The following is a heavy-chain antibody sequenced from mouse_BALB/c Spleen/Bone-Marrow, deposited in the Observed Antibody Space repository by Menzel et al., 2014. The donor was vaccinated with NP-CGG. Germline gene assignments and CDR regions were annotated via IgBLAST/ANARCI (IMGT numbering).Heavy chain of an antibody. J-gene: IGHJ2*01. CDR2: IYPGSGST. V-gene: IGHV1-81*01. Sequence: VKLVESGPELAKPGASVKMSCKASGYTFTDYVIRWVKQRTGQGLEWIGEIYPGSGSTYYNEKFKGKATLTADKSSNTAYMELSSLTSEDSAVYFCARGGYDYHFDYWGQGTTLTVSS. CDR1: GYTFTDYV. CDR3: ARGGYDYHFDY. D-gene: IGHD1-2*01.